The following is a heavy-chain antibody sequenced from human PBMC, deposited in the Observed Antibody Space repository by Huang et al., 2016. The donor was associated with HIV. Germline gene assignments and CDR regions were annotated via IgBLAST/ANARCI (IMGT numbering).Heavy chain of an antibody. CDR1: GGSFSDYY. J-gene: IGHJ4*02. V-gene: IGHV4-34*01. CDR2: INHSGRT. CDR3: ARDNYYYGSGSYYKPRWEYYFDY. Sequence: QVQLQQWGAGLLKPSETLSLTCAVYGGSFSDYYWSWIRQPPGKGLEWIGEINHSGRTNYNPSLKSRVTISVDTSKNQFSLKLSSVTAADTAVDYCARDNYYYGSGSYYKPRWEYYFDYWGQGTLVTVSS. D-gene: IGHD3-10*01.